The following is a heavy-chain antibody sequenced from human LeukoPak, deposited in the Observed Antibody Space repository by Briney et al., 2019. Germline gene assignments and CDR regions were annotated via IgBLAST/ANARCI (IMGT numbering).Heavy chain of an antibody. V-gene: IGHV4-34*01. J-gene: IGHJ6*02. CDR2: INHSGST. Sequence: GSLRLSCAASGFTFSNYYMSWIRQPPGKGLEWIGEINHSGSTNCNPSLKSRVTISVDTSKNQFSLKLSSVTAADTAVYYCARGFVAGIYYYYGMDVWGQGTTVTVSS. D-gene: IGHD6-19*01. CDR3: ARGFVAGIYYYYGMDV. CDR1: GFTFSNYY.